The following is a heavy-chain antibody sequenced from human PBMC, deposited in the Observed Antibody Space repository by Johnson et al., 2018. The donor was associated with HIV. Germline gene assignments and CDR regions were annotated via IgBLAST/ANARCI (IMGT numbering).Heavy chain of an antibody. J-gene: IGHJ3*01. CDR2: IKQDGSEK. CDR1: GFSFSNYW. V-gene: IGHV3-7*05. Sequence: VQVVESGGGLVQPGGSLRLSCAASGFSFSNYWMSWVRQAPGKGLEWVANIKQDGSEKYYVDSVKGRFTISRDNAKKSLYLQMNSLRAEETAVYYCATAAAGLDAFDVWGQGTMVTVYS. CDR3: ATAAAGLDAFDV. D-gene: IGHD6-13*01.